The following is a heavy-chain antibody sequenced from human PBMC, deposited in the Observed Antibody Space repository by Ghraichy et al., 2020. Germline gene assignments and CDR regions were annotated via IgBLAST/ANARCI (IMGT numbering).Heavy chain of an antibody. CDR3: AMTWTLRYFDWNSAFDV. D-gene: IGHD3-9*01. J-gene: IGHJ3*01. CDR1: GFTFSAYD. V-gene: IGHV3-23*01. CDR2: ITSSGGTT. Sequence: GSLRLSCAASGFTFSAYDMTWVRQAPGRGLEWVSAITSSGGTTYYADSVKGRFTISRDNSKNTLYLQMNSLRAEDTAVYYCAMTWTLRYFDWNSAFDVWGQGTMVTVSS.